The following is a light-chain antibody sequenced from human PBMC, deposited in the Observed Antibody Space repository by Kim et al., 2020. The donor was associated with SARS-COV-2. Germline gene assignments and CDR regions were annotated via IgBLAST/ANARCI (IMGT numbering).Light chain of an antibody. CDR2: GAS. Sequence: VSPGEIATLSCKASQGVSSTLAWCQQKPGPAPRLLIYGASTRATGIPARFSGSGSGTEFTLTISSLQSEDFAVYYCQQYNNWSYTFGQGTKLEI. CDR3: QQYNNWSYT. CDR1: QGVSST. V-gene: IGKV3-15*01. J-gene: IGKJ2*01.